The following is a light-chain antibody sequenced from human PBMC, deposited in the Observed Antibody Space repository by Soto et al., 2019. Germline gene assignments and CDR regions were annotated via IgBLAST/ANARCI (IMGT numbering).Light chain of an antibody. J-gene: IGKJ5*01. CDR2: GAS. CDR1: QTVSSN. CDR3: QQYNIWPST. V-gene: IGKV3-15*01. Sequence: EIVMTQSPATVSVSPGERATLSCRASQTVSSNLAWYQQTPCQAPRLLIYGASTRATGIPARFSGSVSGTAFPHPISSLQPEDFAVYYCQQYNIWPSTFGQGTRLEL.